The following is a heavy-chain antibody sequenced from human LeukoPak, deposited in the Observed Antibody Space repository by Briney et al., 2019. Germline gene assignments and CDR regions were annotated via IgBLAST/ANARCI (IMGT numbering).Heavy chain of an antibody. CDR1: GYTFTGYY. CDR3: ARDGACSSTSCQNFDY. D-gene: IGHD2-2*01. Sequence: ASVKVSCKASGYTFTGYYMHWVRQAPGQGLEWMGWINPNSGGTNYAQKFQGRVTMTRDTSISTAYMELSGLRSDDTAVYYCARDGACSSTSCQNFDYWGQGTLVTVSS. V-gene: IGHV1-2*02. J-gene: IGHJ4*01. CDR2: INPNSGGT.